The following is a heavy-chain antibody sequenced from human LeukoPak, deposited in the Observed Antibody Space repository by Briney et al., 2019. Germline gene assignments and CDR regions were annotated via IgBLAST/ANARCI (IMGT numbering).Heavy chain of an antibody. V-gene: IGHV3-23*01. Sequence: GGSLRLSCAASGFTFSSYAMSWVRQAPGKGLERVSAISGSGGSTYYADSVKGRFTISRDNSKNTLYLQMNSLRAEDTAVYYCAKDGYCTNGVCEYYFDYWGQGTLVTVSS. J-gene: IGHJ4*02. CDR1: GFTFSSYA. CDR2: ISGSGGST. CDR3: AKDGYCTNGVCEYYFDY. D-gene: IGHD2-8*01.